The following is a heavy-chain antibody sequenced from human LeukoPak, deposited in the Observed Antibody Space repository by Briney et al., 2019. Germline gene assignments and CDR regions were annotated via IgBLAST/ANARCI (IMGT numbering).Heavy chain of an antibody. CDR2: IYYSGTT. CDR1: GGSISSHY. Sequence: PSETLSLTCTVSGGSISSHYWSWIRQPPGKGLEWIGYIYYSGTTKYNPSLKSRVTLSADTSKNQFSPKLSSVTAADTAVYYCARVGDYYDSSGYYYSHDYWGQGTLVTVSS. D-gene: IGHD3-22*01. CDR3: ARVGDYYDSSGYYYSHDY. V-gene: IGHV4-59*11. J-gene: IGHJ4*02.